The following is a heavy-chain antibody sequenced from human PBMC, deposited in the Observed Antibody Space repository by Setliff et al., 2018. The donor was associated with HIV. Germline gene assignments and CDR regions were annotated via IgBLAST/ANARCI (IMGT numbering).Heavy chain of an antibody. Sequence: SETLSLTCTVSGGSINSGHYYWSWIRHHPGKGLEWIGYIYYTGSTYFNPSLKSRVTISVDTSKNQFSLKLSSVTAADTAVYYCASPASGGSSGQYHYWGQGTLVTVSS. D-gene: IGHD6-19*01. CDR1: GGSINSGHYY. V-gene: IGHV4-30-4*08. J-gene: IGHJ4*02. CDR2: IYYTGST. CDR3: ASPASGGSSGQYHY.